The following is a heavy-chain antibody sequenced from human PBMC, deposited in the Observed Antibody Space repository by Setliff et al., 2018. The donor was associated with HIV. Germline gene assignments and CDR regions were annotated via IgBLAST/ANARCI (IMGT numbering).Heavy chain of an antibody. V-gene: IGHV4-4*02. CDR2: IYHSGST. J-gene: IGHJ3*02. D-gene: IGHD3-3*01. CDR3: ARHTSHYDFWSGYPEGYAFDI. CDR1: GGSIRSGNW. Sequence: SETLSLTCAVSGGSIRSGNWWTWVRQSPGKGLEWIGEIYHSGSTNYSPSLKSRVTISLDKSKNQFSLKLSSVTAADTAVYYCARHTSHYDFWSGYPEGYAFDIWGQGTMVTVSS.